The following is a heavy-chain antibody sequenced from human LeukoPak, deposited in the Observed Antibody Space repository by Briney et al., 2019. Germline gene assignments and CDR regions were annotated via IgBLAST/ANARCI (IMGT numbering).Heavy chain of an antibody. CDR3: ARRYYGSATYRLPYDY. V-gene: IGHV3-13*01. CDR2: IGTAGDT. D-gene: IGHD3-22*01. J-gene: IGHJ4*02. CDR1: GFTFSSHD. Sequence: PGGSLRLSCAASGFTFSSHDMHWVRQATGKGLEWVSTIGTAGDTYYADSVKGRFTISRDNTENSLYLQMSSLRAEDTAVYYCARRYYGSATYRLPYDYWGQGTLVTVSS.